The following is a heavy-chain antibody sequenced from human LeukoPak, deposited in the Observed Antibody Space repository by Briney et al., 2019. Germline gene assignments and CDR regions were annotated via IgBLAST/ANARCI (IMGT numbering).Heavy chain of an antibody. CDR1: GYTFTDYY. D-gene: IGHD5-18*01. Sequence: RASVKISCKVSGYTFTDYYMHWVQQAPGKGLEWMGLVDPEDGETIYAEKFQGRVTITADTSTDTAYMELSSLRSEDTAVYYCARMATAMVTGYYFDYWGQGTLVTVSS. CDR3: ARMATAMVTGYYFDY. V-gene: IGHV1-69-2*01. J-gene: IGHJ4*02. CDR2: VDPEDGET.